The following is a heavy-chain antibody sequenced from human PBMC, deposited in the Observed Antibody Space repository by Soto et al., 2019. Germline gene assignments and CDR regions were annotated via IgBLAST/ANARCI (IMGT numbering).Heavy chain of an antibody. J-gene: IGHJ4*01. CDR2: IYYSGST. Sequence: QVQLQESGPGLVKPSQTLSLTCTVSGGSISSGGYYWSWIRQHPGKGLEWIGYIYYSGSTYYNPSLKSRINISVDTSKSQFSLRPSSVTAADTAVYYCARGPGRDPFGVVSKGIDCWGHGTLVTVSS. V-gene: IGHV4-31*03. CDR3: ARGPGRDPFGVVSKGIDC. CDR1: GGSISSGGYY. D-gene: IGHD3-3*01.